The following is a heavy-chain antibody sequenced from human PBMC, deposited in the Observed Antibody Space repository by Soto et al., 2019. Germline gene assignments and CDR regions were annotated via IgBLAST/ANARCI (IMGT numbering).Heavy chain of an antibody. CDR1: GDSISSYY. CDR2: IYYIGNT. CDR3: ARIGVMVRGISNWFDP. D-gene: IGHD3-10*01. J-gene: IGHJ5*02. V-gene: IGHV4-59*01. Sequence: SETLSLTCTVSGDSISSYYWSWIRQPPGKGLEWIGCIYYIGNTNYNPSLKSRVTMSVDTSQNQFSLKLTSVTAADTAAYYCARIGVMVRGISNWFDPWGQGTLVTVSS.